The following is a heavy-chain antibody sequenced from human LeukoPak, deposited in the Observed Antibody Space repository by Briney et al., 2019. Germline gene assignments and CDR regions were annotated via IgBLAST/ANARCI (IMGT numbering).Heavy chain of an antibody. V-gene: IGHV4-4*07. CDR1: GGSFSGYY. CDR3: AREYYYGSGSYYNWFDP. J-gene: IGHJ5*02. CDR2: IYTSGST. Sequence: PSETLSLTCAVYGGSFSGYYWSWIRQPAGKGLEWIGRIYTSGSTNYNPSLKSRVTMSVDTSKNQFSLKLSSVTAADTAVYYCAREYYYGSGSYYNWFDPWGQGTLVTVSS. D-gene: IGHD3-10*01.